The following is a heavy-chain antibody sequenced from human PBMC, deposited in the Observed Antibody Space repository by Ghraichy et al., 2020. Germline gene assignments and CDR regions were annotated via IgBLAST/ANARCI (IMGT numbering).Heavy chain of an antibody. CDR2: IRYDGSNK. Sequence: GGSLRLSCAASGFTFSSYCMHWVRQAPGKGLEWVAFIRYDGSNKYYADSVKGRFTISRDNSKNTLYLQMNSLRAEDTAVYYCAKDPGSSSWLIDYWGQGTLVTVSS. J-gene: IGHJ4*02. CDR1: GFTFSSYC. CDR3: AKDPGSSSWLIDY. V-gene: IGHV3-30*02. D-gene: IGHD6-13*01.